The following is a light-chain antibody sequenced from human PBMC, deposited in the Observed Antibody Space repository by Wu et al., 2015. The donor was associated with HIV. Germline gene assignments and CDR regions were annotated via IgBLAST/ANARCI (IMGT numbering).Light chain of an antibody. Sequence: DIVLTQSPATLSLSPGGRATLSCRASQRVNTFVAWYQHRPGQAPRLVIYGASNRATGIPARFSGSGSETDFTLTISSLEPKDFAVYYCQQRSNWPYTFGQGTKVEIK. CDR2: GAS. CDR1: QRVNTF. J-gene: IGKJ2*01. CDR3: QQRSNWPYT. V-gene: IGKV3-11*01.